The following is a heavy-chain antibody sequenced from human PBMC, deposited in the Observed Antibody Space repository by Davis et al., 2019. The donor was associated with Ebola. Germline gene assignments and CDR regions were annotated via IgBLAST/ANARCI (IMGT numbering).Heavy chain of an antibody. D-gene: IGHD5-24*01. J-gene: IGHJ4*02. CDR1: GFTFSSYW. CDR2: INSDGSST. V-gene: IGHV3-74*01. Sequence: GESLKISCAASGFTFSSYWMHWVRQAPGKGLVWVSRINSDGSSTSYADSVKGRFTISRDNAKNTLYLQMNSLRAEDTAVYYCARAPDGYNAYWGQGTLVTVSS. CDR3: ARAPDGYNAY.